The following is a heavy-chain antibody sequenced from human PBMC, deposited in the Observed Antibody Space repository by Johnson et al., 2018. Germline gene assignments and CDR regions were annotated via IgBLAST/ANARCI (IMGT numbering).Heavy chain of an antibody. V-gene: IGHV3-30*18. J-gene: IGHJ1*01. CDR3: AKPANYFDSSPFQH. CDR1: GFTFSSYG. D-gene: IGHD3-22*01. Sequence: QVQLVQSGGGVVQPGRSLRLSCAVSGFTFSSYGMNWVRQAPGKGLNWVAVISYDGTNKYYADSVKGRFTISRDNSKNTLYLQMNSLEAEDTAVDYCAKPANYFDSSPFQHWGQGTLVTVSS. CDR2: ISYDGTNK.